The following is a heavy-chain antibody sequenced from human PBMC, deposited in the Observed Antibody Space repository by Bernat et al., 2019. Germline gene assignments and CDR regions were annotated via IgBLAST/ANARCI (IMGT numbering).Heavy chain of an antibody. CDR2: IKVKSDGGTT. D-gene: IGHD2-21*02. Sequence: EVQLVESGGGLIKPGESLRVSCTASGFTFSNAWMSWVRRAPGKGLEWVGRIKVKSDGGTTDYAAPVRGRFTISRDDSKDTLYLQMNSLKTEDTAIYYCTTGRICVGDCYSGPLDYWGQGVLVTVSS. J-gene: IGHJ4*02. CDR3: TTGRICVGDCYSGPLDY. CDR1: GFTFSNAW. V-gene: IGHV3-15*01.